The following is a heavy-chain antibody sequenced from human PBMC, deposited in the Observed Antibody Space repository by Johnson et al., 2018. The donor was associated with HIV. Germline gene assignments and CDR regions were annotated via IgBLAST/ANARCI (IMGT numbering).Heavy chain of an antibody. Sequence: VQLVESGGGVVQPGRSLRLSCAASGFTFSNYAMHWVRQAPGKGLEWVAGINWNGGSRGYADSVKGRFTISRDNAKNSLYLQMNSLRAEDTALYYCARGGRYYDPGAFDIWGQGAMVTVSS. CDR3: ARGGRYYDPGAFDI. CDR2: INWNGGSR. D-gene: IGHD3-22*01. CDR1: GFTFSNYA. V-gene: IGHV3-20*04. J-gene: IGHJ3*02.